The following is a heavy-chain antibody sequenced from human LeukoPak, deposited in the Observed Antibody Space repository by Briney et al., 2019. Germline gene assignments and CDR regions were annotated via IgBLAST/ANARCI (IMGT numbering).Heavy chain of an antibody. D-gene: IGHD6-19*01. J-gene: IGHJ6*02. V-gene: IGHV3-33*01. CDR1: GFTFSSYG. CDR2: IWYDGSNK. CDR3: ARLYSSGWYGYYYYGMDV. Sequence: GRSLRLSCAASGFTFSSYGMHWVRQAPGKGLEWVAVIWYDGSNKYYADSVKGRFTLSRDNSKNTLYLQMNSRRAEDTAVYYWARLYSSGWYGYYYYGMDVWGQGTTVTVSS.